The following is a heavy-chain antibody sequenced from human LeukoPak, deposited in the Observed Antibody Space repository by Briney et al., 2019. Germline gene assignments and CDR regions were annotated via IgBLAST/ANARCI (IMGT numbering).Heavy chain of an antibody. CDR2: IYNSRST. D-gene: IGHD3-10*01. CDR3: ASSPRGTEYFHH. V-gene: IGHV4-59*08. Sequence: SDTLYLTCNGSGDSVISYYCSWIRQTPAKEHKRIGYIYNSRSTNYNPPLKSRVTISVDTSKNQFSLKLSSVTAADTAVYHCASSPRGTEYFHHWGQGTLVTVSS. CDR1: GDSVISYY. J-gene: IGHJ1*01.